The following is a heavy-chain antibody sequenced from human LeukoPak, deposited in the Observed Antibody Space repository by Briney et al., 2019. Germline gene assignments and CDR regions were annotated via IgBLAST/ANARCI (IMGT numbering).Heavy chain of an antibody. CDR1: GFTFSDYY. CDR3: ARDLCTNGVCYTPRYYYYYMDV. CDR2: ISSSGSTI. D-gene: IGHD2-8*01. Sequence: GGSLRLSCAASGFTFSDYYMSWIRQAPGKGLEWVSYISSSGSTIYYADSVKGRFTISRDNAKNSLYLQMNSPRAEDTAVYYCARDLCTNGVCYTPRYYYYYMDVWGKGTTVTVSS. J-gene: IGHJ6*03. V-gene: IGHV3-11*04.